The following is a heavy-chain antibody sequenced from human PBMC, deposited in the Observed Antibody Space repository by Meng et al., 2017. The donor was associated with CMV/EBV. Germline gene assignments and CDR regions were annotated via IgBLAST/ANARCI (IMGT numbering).Heavy chain of an antibody. Sequence: TFTSHGISWVRQAPGQGLEWMGWISAYNGNTNYEQKLQGRVTMTTDTSTSTAYMELRSLRSDDTAVYYCARSKYCSSTSCSFRWFDPWGQGTLVTVSS. D-gene: IGHD2-2*01. CDR1: TFTSHG. CDR2: ISAYNGNT. CDR3: ARSKYCSSTSCSFRWFDP. V-gene: IGHV1-18*01. J-gene: IGHJ5*02.